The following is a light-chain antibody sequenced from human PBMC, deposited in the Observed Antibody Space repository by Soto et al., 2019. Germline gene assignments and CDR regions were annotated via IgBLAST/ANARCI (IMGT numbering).Light chain of an antibody. V-gene: IGLV1-44*01. Sequence: QSVLTQPPSASGTPGQRVTISCSGSSSNIGSNTVTWYQHLPGTAPKLLIYSNDQRPSGVPDRFSGAKSGTSASLATSGLQSEDEADYYCAAWDDSLNGVVFGGGTKLTVL. J-gene: IGLJ2*01. CDR2: SND. CDR1: SSNIGSNT. CDR3: AAWDDSLNGVV.